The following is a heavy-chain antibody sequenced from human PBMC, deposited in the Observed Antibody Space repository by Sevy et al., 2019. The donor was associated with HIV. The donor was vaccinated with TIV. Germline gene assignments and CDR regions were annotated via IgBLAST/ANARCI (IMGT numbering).Heavy chain of an antibody. D-gene: IGHD1-26*01. CDR3: VRALLKADSL. J-gene: IGHJ4*02. V-gene: IGHV3-7*01. CDR1: GFNIRTHW. CDR2: INEDGSTK. Sequence: GGSLRLSCAASGFNIRTHWMLWVRQAPGKGLEWVANINEDGSTKYYLDSVKGRFTISRDNAENSVFLQMNSPRVEDTAVYYCVRALLKADSLWGQGTLVTVSS.